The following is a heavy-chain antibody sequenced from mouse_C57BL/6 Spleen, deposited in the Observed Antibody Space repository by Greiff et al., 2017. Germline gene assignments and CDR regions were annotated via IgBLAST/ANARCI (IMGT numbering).Heavy chain of an antibody. Sequence: QVQLQQSGPELVKPGASVKISCKASGYAFSSSWMNWVKQRPGKGLEWIGRIYPGDGDTNYNGKFKGKATLTADKSSSTAYMQLSSLTSEDSAVYFCAIYYYGSSYVWDYWGQGTTLTVSS. CDR2: IYPGDGDT. CDR3: AIYYYGSSYVWDY. CDR1: GYAFSSSW. D-gene: IGHD1-1*01. J-gene: IGHJ2*01. V-gene: IGHV1-82*01.